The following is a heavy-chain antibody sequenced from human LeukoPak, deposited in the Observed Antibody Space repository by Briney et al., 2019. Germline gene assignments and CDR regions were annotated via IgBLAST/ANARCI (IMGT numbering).Heavy chain of an antibody. J-gene: IGHJ4*02. Sequence: GGSLRLSCAASGFTFSNYFMGWVRQAPGKGLEWVANIKEDGSDEHYVDSVRGRFTISRDKAKNSLYLQMNSLRAEDTAVYYCAREEVSQQQLWDWGQGTLVTVSS. CDR3: AREEVSQQQLWD. CDR2: IKEDGSDE. CDR1: GFTFSNYF. V-gene: IGHV3-7*03. D-gene: IGHD6-13*01.